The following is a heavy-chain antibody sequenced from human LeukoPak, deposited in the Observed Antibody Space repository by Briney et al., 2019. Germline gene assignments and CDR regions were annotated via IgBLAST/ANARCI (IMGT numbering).Heavy chain of an antibody. Sequence: SQTLSLTCAVSGGSISSGGYAWSWIRQPPGKGLEWIGYIYHSGSTYYNPSLKSRVTISVDRSKNQFSLKLSSVTAADTAVYYCATMRAGWGYFQHWGQGTLVTVSS. D-gene: IGHD2-2*01. J-gene: IGHJ1*01. CDR3: ATMRAGWGYFQH. V-gene: IGHV4-30-2*01. CDR1: GGSISSGGYA. CDR2: IYHSGST.